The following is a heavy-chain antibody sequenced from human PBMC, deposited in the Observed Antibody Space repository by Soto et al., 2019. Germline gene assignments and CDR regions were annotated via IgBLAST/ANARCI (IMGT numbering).Heavy chain of an antibody. CDR2: IWYDGSNK. V-gene: IGHV3-33*01. Sequence: GGSLRLSCAASGFTFSSYGMHWVRQAPGKGLEWVAVIWYDGSNKYYADSVKGEFTISRDNSKNTLYLQMNSLRAEETAVYYCARDTEQDILTGYYPTDVWGQGTLVTVSS. J-gene: IGHJ4*02. D-gene: IGHD3-9*01. CDR1: GFTFSSYG. CDR3: ARDTEQDILTGYYPTDV.